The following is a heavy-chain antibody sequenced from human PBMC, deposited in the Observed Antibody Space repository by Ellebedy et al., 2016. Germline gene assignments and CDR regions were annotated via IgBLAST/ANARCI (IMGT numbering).Heavy chain of an antibody. V-gene: IGHV3-30-3*01. CDR1: GFTFSSYA. CDR2: ITSGENNV. D-gene: IGHD5-24*01. CDR3: ARDVGRVGDDC. J-gene: IGHJ4*02. Sequence: GESLKISXAASGFTFSSYAMHWVRQGPGKGLEWVGVITSGENNVYYEDPVRGRFTISRDNSKNTVYLQMNYLRPDDTAVYYCARDVGRVGDDCWGQGTLVTVSS.